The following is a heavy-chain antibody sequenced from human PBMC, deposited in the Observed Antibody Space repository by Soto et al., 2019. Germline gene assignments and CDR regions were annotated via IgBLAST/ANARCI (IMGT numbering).Heavy chain of an antibody. CDR2: ISDSATTM. V-gene: IGHV3-11*01. CDR3: ARDTAFISSGLFNP. CDR1: GFTFSDYY. J-gene: IGHJ5*02. D-gene: IGHD3-22*01. Sequence: PGGSLRLSCTASGFTFSDYYMSWIRQAPGKGLEWISHISDSATTMYYADSVKGRFTISRDNARKSLFLHMNSLRAEDTAVYYCARDTAFISSGLFNPWGQGTLVTVSS.